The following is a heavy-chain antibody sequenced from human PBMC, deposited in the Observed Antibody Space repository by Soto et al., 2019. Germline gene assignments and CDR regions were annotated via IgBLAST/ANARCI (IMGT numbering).Heavy chain of an antibody. D-gene: IGHD3-3*01. CDR2: ISGSGGST. CDR1: GFTFSGYA. Sequence: GALRPPCAASGFTFSGYAMSWVRQAPGKGLEWVSAISGSGGSTYYADSVKGRFTISRDNSKNTLYLQMNSLRAEDTAVYYCAKDLPGQHDFWSGYQITAQFDYWGQGTPVTVYS. J-gene: IGHJ4*02. V-gene: IGHV3-23*01. CDR3: AKDLPGQHDFWSGYQITAQFDY.